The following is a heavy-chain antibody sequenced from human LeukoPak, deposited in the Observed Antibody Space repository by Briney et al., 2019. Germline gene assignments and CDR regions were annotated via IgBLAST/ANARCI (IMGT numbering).Heavy chain of an antibody. J-gene: IGHJ6*03. CDR2: MNPNSGNT. Sequence: ASVKVSCKASGYTFTSYDINWVRQATGQGLEWMGWMNPNSGNTGYAQKFQGRVTMTRNTSISTAYMELSSLRSEDTAVYYCARDNGGTAMAYYYYYMDVWGKGTTVTISS. V-gene: IGHV1-8*01. D-gene: IGHD5-18*01. CDR1: GYTFTSYD. CDR3: ARDNGGTAMAYYYYYMDV.